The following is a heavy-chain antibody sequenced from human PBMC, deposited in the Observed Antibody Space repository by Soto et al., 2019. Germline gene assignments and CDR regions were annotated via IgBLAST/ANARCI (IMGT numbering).Heavy chain of an antibody. D-gene: IGHD2-2*01. Sequence: PGESLKISCKGSGYSFTSYWLGWVRQMPGKGLEWMGIIYPGDSDTRYSPSFQGQVTISADKSISTAYLQWSSLKASDTAMYYCARSSDIVVVPAAPGFDPWGQGTLVTVSS. CDR2: IYPGDSDT. J-gene: IGHJ5*02. CDR1: GYSFTSYW. V-gene: IGHV5-51*01. CDR3: ARSSDIVVVPAAPGFDP.